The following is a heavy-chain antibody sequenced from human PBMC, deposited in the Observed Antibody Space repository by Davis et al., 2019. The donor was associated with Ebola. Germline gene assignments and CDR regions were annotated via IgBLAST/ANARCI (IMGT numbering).Heavy chain of an antibody. J-gene: IGHJ6*02. V-gene: IGHV1-2*04. CDR1: GYTFTGYY. CDR3: AREFQAVTTKQDYYYYGMDV. D-gene: IGHD4-17*01. Sequence: ASVKVSCKASGYTFTGYYMHWVRQAPGQGLEWMGWINPNSGGTNYAQKFQGWVTMTRDTSISTAYMELSRLRSDDTAVYYCAREFQAVTTKQDYYYYGMDVWGQGTTVTVSS. CDR2: INPNSGGT.